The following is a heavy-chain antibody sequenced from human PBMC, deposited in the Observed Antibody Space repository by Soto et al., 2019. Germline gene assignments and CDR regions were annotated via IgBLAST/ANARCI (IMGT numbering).Heavy chain of an antibody. D-gene: IGHD1-26*01. J-gene: IGHJ4*02. CDR1: GGSISSSNW. CDR2: IYHSGST. V-gene: IGHV4-4*02. CDR3: ARVLAPSGSYYDY. Sequence: QVQLQESGPGLVKPSGTLSLTCAVSGGSISSSNWWSWVRQPPGKGLEWIGEIYHSGSTNYNPSLKSRVTISVDKAKNQCSLKLSSGTAADTAVYYCARVLAPSGSYYDYWGQGTLVTVSS.